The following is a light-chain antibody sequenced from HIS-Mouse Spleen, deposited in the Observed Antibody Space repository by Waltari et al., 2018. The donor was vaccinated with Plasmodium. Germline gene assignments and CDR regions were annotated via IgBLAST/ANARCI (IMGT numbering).Light chain of an antibody. V-gene: IGLV3-10*01. CDR1: AFPKQS. Sequence: SYELTQPPSVSVSPGQTARITSPGHAFPKQSPYWYQQKSGQAPVLVIYEDSKRPSGIPERFSGSSSGTMATLTISGAQVEDEADYYCYSTDSSGNHRVFGGGTKLTVL. J-gene: IGLJ3*02. CDR3: YSTDSSGNHRV. CDR2: EDS.